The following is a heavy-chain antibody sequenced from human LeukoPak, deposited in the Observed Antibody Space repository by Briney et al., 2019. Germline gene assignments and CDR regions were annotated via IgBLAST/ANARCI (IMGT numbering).Heavy chain of an antibody. CDR2: ISGSSSYI. CDR1: GFTFSSYS. V-gene: IGHV3-21*01. J-gene: IGHJ5*02. CDR3: ARVQFQWFDP. D-gene: IGHD6-19*01. Sequence: GGSLRLSCAASGFTFSSYSMNWIRQAPGKGLEWVSSISGSSSYIYYADSVKGRFTIARDNSKKTLYLQMNNLRVEDTAVYYCARVQFQWFDPWGQGTLVTVSS.